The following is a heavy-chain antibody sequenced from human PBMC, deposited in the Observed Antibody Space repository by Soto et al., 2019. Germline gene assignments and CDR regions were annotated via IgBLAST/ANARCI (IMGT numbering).Heavy chain of an antibody. CDR1: GGSISSGYY. D-gene: IGHD3-3*01. V-gene: IGHV4-31*03. CDR3: ARSNAYNDVWSGYFDY. J-gene: IGHJ4*02. CDR2: IYYSGST. Sequence: PSETLSLTCTVSGGSISSGYYWSWIRQHPGKGLEWIGYIYYSGSTYYNPSLKSRSTMSVDTSKNQFSLKLSSVTAADTAVYYCARSNAYNDVWSGYFDYWGQGTLVTVSS.